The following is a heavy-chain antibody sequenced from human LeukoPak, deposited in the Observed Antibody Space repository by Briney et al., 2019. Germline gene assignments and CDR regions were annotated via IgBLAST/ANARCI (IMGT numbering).Heavy chain of an antibody. J-gene: IGHJ4*02. CDR1: GGTFSSYA. CDR2: IIPIFGTA. Sequence: SVKVSCKASGGTFSSYAISWVRQAPGQGLEWMGRIIPIFGTANYAQKFQGRVTITTDESTSTAYMELSRLRSEDTAVYYCASGYYYDSSGYYHFDYWGQGTLVTVSS. D-gene: IGHD3-22*01. CDR3: ASGYYYDSSGYYHFDY. V-gene: IGHV1-69*05.